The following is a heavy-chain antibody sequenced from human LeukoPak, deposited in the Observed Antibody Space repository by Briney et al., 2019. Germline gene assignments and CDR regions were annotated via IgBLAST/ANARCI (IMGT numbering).Heavy chain of an antibody. Sequence: GGSLRLSCAASGFTFSSYGMSWVRQAPGKGLEWVSAISGSGGSAYYADSVKGRFTISGDNSKNTLYLQMNSLRAEDTAVYYCAKRPSHYDSSGYYYDYWGQGTLVTVSS. D-gene: IGHD3-22*01. V-gene: IGHV3-23*01. CDR3: AKRPSHYDSSGYYYDY. CDR2: ISGSGGSA. CDR1: GFTFSSYG. J-gene: IGHJ4*02.